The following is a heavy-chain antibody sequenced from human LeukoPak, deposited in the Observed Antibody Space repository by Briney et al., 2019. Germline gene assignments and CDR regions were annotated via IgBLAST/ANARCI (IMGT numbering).Heavy chain of an antibody. V-gene: IGHV1-2*02. J-gene: IGHJ4*02. CDR3: ARGAPGYSNYPYTFDY. D-gene: IGHD4-11*01. CDR1: GYTFTGYY. CDR2: INPNSGGT. Sequence: ASVKVSCKASGYTFTGYYMQWVRQAPGQGLEWMGWINPNSGGTNYAQKFQGRVTMTRDTSISTACMELSRLRSDDTAVYYCARGAPGYSNYPYTFDYWGQGTLVTVSS.